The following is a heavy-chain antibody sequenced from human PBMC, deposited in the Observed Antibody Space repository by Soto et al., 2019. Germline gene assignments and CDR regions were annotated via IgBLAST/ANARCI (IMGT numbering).Heavy chain of an antibody. CDR2: IYQSGTT. V-gene: IGHV4-31*03. Sequence: QVQLQEAGPGLVKPSQTLSLTCSVSGGSISSGGHYWSWIRQHAGRGLAWIGYIYQSGTTYHYNPSLKSRVTISLDTSKKQFSLRLSSVTAADTAVYYCARVFDGKFVDGGQGTLVTVSS. CDR1: GGSISSGGHY. J-gene: IGHJ4*02. CDR3: ARVFDGKFVD.